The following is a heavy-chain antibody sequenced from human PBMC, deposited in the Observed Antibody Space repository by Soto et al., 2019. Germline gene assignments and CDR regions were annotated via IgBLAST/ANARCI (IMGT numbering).Heavy chain of an antibody. J-gene: IGHJ4*02. CDR3: ARLRGGFDY. CDR2: INSDGTRI. V-gene: IGHV3-74*03. CDR1: GFTFSSYW. Sequence: EVQLVESGGGSVQPGGSLRLSCAASGFTFSSYWMHWVRQVPGKGPVWVSRINSDGTRITYADSVKGRFTISRDNAESTLYLQMNSLRAEDTAVYYCARLRGGFDYWGQGALVTVSS.